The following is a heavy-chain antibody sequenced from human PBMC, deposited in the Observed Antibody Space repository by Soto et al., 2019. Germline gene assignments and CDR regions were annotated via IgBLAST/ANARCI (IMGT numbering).Heavy chain of an antibody. J-gene: IGHJ4*01. V-gene: IGHV3-7*01. D-gene: IGHD5-12*01. Sequence: GGSLRLSCTASGFTFSTYWMTWVRQAPGKGLEWVANINQDGSDKYYVDSLKGRFTISRDNAKNSLYLQINSLRAEDTAVYYCVKDSFRDGYNYYFDYWGHGTLVTVSS. CDR2: INQDGSDK. CDR3: VKDSFRDGYNYYFDY. CDR1: GFTFSTYW.